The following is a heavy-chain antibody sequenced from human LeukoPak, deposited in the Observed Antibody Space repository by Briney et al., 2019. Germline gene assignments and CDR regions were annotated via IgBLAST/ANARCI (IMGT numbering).Heavy chain of an antibody. CDR1: GGSFSGYY. CDR2: INHSGST. V-gene: IGHV4-34*01. CDR3: ASTRGGFLVGARRLRWFDP. J-gene: IGHJ5*02. Sequence: SETLSLTCAVYGGSFSGYYWSWIRQPPGKGLEWIGEINHSGSTNYNPSLKSRVTISVDTSKSQFSLKLSSVTAADTAVYYCASTRGGFLVGARRLRWFDPWGQGTLVTVSS. D-gene: IGHD1-26*01.